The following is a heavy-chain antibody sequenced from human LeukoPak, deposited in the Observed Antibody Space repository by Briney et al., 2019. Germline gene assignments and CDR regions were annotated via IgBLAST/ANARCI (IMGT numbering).Heavy chain of an antibody. D-gene: IGHD3-22*01. V-gene: IGHV4-39*07. CDR2: FYYSGNT. CDR1: GVSISSSSYY. Sequence: SETLSLTCTVSGVSISSSSYYWGWVRQPPGKGLEWIGTFYYSGNTYYNPSLKSRVTISVDTSKNQFSLKLSSVTAADTAVYYCARDHYDSSGYLHYFYYMDVWGKGTTVTVSS. J-gene: IGHJ6*03. CDR3: ARDHYDSSGYLHYFYYMDV.